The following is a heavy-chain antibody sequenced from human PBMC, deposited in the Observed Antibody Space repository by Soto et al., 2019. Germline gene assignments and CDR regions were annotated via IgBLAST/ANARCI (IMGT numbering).Heavy chain of an antibody. V-gene: IGHV3-53*01. CDR1: GFTVSSNY. J-gene: IGHJ6*02. Sequence: GGSLRLSCAASGFTVSSNYMSWVRQAPGKGLEWVSVIYSGGSTYYADSVKGRFTISRDNSKNTLYLQMNSLRAEDTAVYYCARETLYCSSTSCRYYYYGMDVWGQGTTVTVSS. CDR3: ARETLYCSSTSCRYYYYGMDV. D-gene: IGHD2-2*01. CDR2: IYSGGST.